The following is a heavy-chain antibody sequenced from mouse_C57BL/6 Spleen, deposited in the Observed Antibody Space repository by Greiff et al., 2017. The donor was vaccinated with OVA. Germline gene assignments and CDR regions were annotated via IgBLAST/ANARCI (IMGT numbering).Heavy chain of an antibody. J-gene: IGHJ3*01. CDR3: ARPLYYDYDVGFAY. V-gene: IGHV7-3*01. Sequence: EVQLVESGGGLVQPGGSLSLSCAASGFTFTDYYMSWVRQPPGKALEWLGFIRNKANGYTTEYSASVKGRFTISRDNSQSILYLQMNALRAEDSATYYCARPLYYDYDVGFAYWGQGTLVTVSA. D-gene: IGHD2-4*01. CDR2: IRNKANGYTT. CDR1: GFTFTDYY.